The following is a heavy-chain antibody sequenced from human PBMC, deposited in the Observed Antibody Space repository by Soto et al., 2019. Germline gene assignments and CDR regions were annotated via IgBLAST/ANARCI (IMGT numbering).Heavy chain of an antibody. V-gene: IGHV3-30-3*01. CDR3: ARAGCDGGSCYTLVGLRYGMDV. CDR2: ISYDGNNK. D-gene: IGHD2-15*01. J-gene: IGHJ6*02. CDR1: GFTFSSYV. Sequence: QVQLVESGGGVVQPGRSLRLSCAASGFTFSSYVMHWVRQAPGKGLEWVAIISYDGNNKYYADSVKGRFTISRDNSKNTLYRQMNSLRAEDTAVYYCARAGCDGGSCYTLVGLRYGMDVWGQGTTVTVSS.